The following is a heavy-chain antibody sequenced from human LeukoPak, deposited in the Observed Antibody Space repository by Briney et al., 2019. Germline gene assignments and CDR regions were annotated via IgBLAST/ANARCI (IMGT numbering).Heavy chain of an antibody. CDR1: GFTFSRYG. CDR2: IAYDGSNK. D-gene: IGHD3-16*01. J-gene: IGHJ3*02. V-gene: IGHV3-33*01. Sequence: GGSLRLSCAASGFTFSRYGMHWVRQAPGKGLEWVAGIAYDGSNKYYAESVKSRLTISRDNSKNTLYLQMNSLRAEDTAVYYCARYEGGKGAFDIWGQGTMVTVSS. CDR3: ARYEGGKGAFDI.